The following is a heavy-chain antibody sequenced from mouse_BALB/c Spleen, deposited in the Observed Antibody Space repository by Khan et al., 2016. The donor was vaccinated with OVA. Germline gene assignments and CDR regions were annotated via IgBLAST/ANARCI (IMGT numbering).Heavy chain of an antibody. CDR1: GYTFISYY. CDR2: INPSNGGS. D-gene: IGHD2-14*01. CDR3: ARGYDFFAS. V-gene: IGHV1-53*01. Sequence: QVQLQQSGAELVKPGTSVKLSCKASGYTFISYYMYWVKERPGQGLEWIGEINPSNGGSNFNEKFKTKATLTVDKSSSTAYMELRSLTSEDSAVYVCARGYDFFASWGQGTLVTVSA. J-gene: IGHJ3*01.